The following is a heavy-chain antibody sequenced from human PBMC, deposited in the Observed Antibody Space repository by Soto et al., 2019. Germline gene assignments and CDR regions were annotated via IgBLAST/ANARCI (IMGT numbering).Heavy chain of an antibody. D-gene: IGHD1-26*01. CDR3: ASGPFEWETGWFDP. J-gene: IGHJ5*02. V-gene: IGHV4-39*01. Sequence: SETLSLTCTVSGGSISSSSYYWGWIRQPPGKGLEWIGSIYYSGSTYYNPSLKSRVTISVDTSKNQFSLKLSSVTAADTAVYYCASGPFEWETGWFDPWGQGTLVTVSS. CDR2: IYYSGST. CDR1: GGSISSSSYY.